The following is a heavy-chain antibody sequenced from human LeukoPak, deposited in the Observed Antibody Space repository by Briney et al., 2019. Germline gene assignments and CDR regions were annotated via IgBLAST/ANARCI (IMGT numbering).Heavy chain of an antibody. CDR2: IYSGGST. CDR1: GFTVSSNY. CDR3: ARDEGSRHAFDI. V-gene: IGHV3-66*01. J-gene: IGHJ3*02. D-gene: IGHD2-2*01. Sequence: GGSLRLSCAASGFTVSSNYMSWVRQAPGKGLEWVSVIYSGGSTFYADSVKGRFTISRDNSKNTLYLQMSSLRAEDTAVYYCARDEGSRHAFDIWGQGTMVTVSS.